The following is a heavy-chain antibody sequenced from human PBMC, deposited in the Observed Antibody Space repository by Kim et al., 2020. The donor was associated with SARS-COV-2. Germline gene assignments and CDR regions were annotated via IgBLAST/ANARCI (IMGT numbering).Heavy chain of an antibody. CDR3: ARAPIVVVPAATHYYYYYGMDV. J-gene: IGHJ6*02. D-gene: IGHD2-2*01. Sequence: SETLSLTCAVYGGSFSGYYWSWIRQPPGKGLEWIGEINHSGSTNYNPSLKSRVTISVDTSKNQFSLKLSSVTAADTAVYYCARAPIVVVPAATHYYYYYGMDVWGQGTTVTVSS. CDR1: GGSFSGYY. V-gene: IGHV4-34*01. CDR2: INHSGST.